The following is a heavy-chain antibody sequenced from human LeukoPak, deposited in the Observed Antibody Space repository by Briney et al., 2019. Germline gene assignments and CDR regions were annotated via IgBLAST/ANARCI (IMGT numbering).Heavy chain of an antibody. D-gene: IGHD5-12*01. Sequence: GGSLRLSCAASGFTVNSNHMTWVRQAPGKGLEWVSIIYRTGTTYYADSVKGRFTISRDSSKNTLYLQMNNLRADDTAVYYCARQTDSGYDCWGQGTLVTVSS. J-gene: IGHJ4*02. CDR1: GFTVNSNH. V-gene: IGHV3-66*04. CDR3: ARQTDSGYDC. CDR2: IYRTGTT.